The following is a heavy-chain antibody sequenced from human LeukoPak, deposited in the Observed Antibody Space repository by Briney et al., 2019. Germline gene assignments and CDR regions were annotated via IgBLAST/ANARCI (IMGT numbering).Heavy chain of an antibody. D-gene: IGHD2-21*02. CDR3: ARGGDFPYLLDY. CDR1: GGSISSGGYY. J-gene: IGHJ4*02. Sequence: PSETLSLTCTVSGGSISSGGYYWSWIRQHPGKGLEWIGYIYYSGSTYYNPSLKSRVTISVDTSKNQFSLKLSSVTAADTAVYYCARGGDFPYLLDYWGQGTLVTVSS. V-gene: IGHV4-31*03. CDR2: IYYSGST.